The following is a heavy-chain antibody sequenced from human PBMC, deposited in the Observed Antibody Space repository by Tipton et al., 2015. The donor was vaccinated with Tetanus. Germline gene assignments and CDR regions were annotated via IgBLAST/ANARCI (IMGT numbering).Heavy chain of an antibody. CDR2: IYYSGST. CDR1: GGSVSSGSYY. V-gene: IGHV4-61*01. J-gene: IGHJ6*02. D-gene: IGHD3-10*01. Sequence: TLSLTCTVSGGSVSSGSYYWSWIRQPPGKGLEWIGYIYYSGSTNYNPSLKSRVTISVDTSKNQFSLKLSPVTAADTAVYYCARGGLLWFGALTDTTHYYYYGMDVWCQGTTVTVSS. CDR3: ARGGLLWFGALTDTTHYYYYGMDV.